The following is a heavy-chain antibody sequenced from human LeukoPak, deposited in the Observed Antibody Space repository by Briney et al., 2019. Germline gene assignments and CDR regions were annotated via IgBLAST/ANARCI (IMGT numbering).Heavy chain of an antibody. D-gene: IGHD2-21*02. Sequence: SETLSLTCTVSGGSISSYYWSWIRQPPGKGLEWIGYIYYSGSTNYNPSLKSRVTISVDTSKNQFSLKLSSVTAADTAVYYCARGVVTAYFYWYFDLWGRGTLVTVSS. V-gene: IGHV4-59*01. CDR1: GGSISSYY. CDR3: ARGVVTAYFYWYFDL. CDR2: IYYSGST. J-gene: IGHJ2*01.